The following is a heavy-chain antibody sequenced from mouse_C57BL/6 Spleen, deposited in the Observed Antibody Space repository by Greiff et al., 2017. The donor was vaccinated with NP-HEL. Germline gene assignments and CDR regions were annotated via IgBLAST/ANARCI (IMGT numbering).Heavy chain of an antibody. J-gene: IGHJ2*01. CDR2: INPNNGGT. CDR3: AFHYYGSSYGYFDY. CDR1: GYTFTDYY. V-gene: IGHV1-26*01. D-gene: IGHD1-1*01. Sequence: EVQLQQSGPELVKPGASVKISCKASGYTFTDYYMNWVKQSHGKSLEWIGDINPNNGGTSYNQKFKGKATLTVDKSSSTAYMELRSLTSEDSAVYYCAFHYYGSSYGYFDYWGQGTTLTVSS.